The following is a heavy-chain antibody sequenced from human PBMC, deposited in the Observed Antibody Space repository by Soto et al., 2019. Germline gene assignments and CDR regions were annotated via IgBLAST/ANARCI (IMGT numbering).Heavy chain of an antibody. J-gene: IGHJ4*02. V-gene: IGHV4-30-2*01. Sequence: PSETLSLTCAVSGGSISSGGYSWSWIRQPPGKGLEWIGYTYHSGSTYYNPSLKSRVTISVDRSKNQFSLKLSSVTAADTAVYYCARLQLGYCSGGSCYDYWGQGTLVTVSS. D-gene: IGHD2-15*01. CDR1: GGSISSGGYS. CDR3: ARLQLGYCSGGSCYDY. CDR2: TYHSGST.